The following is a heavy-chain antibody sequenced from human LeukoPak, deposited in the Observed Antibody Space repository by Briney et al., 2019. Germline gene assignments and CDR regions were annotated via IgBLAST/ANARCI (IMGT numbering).Heavy chain of an antibody. CDR3: ATGDYRYYYYGMDV. J-gene: IGHJ6*02. CDR1: GGSVSSGSYY. CDR2: IYYSGST. D-gene: IGHD4-17*01. V-gene: IGHV4-61*01. Sequence: SETLSLTCTASGGSVSSGSYYWSWIRQPPGKGLEWIGYIYYSGSTNYNPSLKSRVTISVDTSKNQFSLKLSSVTAADTAVYYCATGDYRYYYYGMDVWGQGTTVTVSS.